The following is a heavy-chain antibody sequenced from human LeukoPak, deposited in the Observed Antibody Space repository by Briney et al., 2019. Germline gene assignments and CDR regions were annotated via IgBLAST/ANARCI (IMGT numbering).Heavy chain of an antibody. D-gene: IGHD3-22*01. Sequence: PEGSLRLSCAASGFTFSSYRMHWVPQAPRKGLLWVSRINSDGSSTSYADSVKGRFTISRDKAKNSLYLQMNSLRAEDTAFYYCARGLMGGYPYFENWGQGTLVTVSS. J-gene: IGHJ4*02. CDR3: ARGLMGGYPYFEN. CDR1: GFTFSSYR. CDR2: INSDGSST. V-gene: IGHV3-74*01.